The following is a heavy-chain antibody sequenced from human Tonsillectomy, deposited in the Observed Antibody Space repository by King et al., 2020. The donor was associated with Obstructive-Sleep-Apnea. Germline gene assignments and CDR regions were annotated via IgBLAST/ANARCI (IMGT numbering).Heavy chain of an antibody. Sequence: QLVQSGAEVEKPGASVKVACKSSGYTFISYGISWVRQAPGQGLEWMGWISCYSDKTECAQKLQGRVTMPTDTSTNTAYMELRSLRSDDTAVYYCARDSRASAEYFRHWGQGTLVTVSS. J-gene: IGHJ1*01. V-gene: IGHV1-18*04. CDR2: ISCYSDKT. CDR1: GYTFISYG. CDR3: ARDSRASAEYFRH.